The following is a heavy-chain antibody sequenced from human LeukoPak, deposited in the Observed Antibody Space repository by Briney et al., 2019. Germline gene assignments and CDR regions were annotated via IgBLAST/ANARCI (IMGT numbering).Heavy chain of an antibody. Sequence: SQTLSLTCTASGGSISSGGYFWSWVRQHPGKGLEWIGYISHSGSTYYNPSLKSRVTISLDTSKDRFSLRLSSVTAADTAVYYCARDLWFGEYNWFDPWGQGTLVTVSS. CDR3: ARDLWFGEYNWFDP. J-gene: IGHJ5*02. D-gene: IGHD3-10*01. CDR2: ISHSGST. CDR1: GGSISSGGYF. V-gene: IGHV4-31*03.